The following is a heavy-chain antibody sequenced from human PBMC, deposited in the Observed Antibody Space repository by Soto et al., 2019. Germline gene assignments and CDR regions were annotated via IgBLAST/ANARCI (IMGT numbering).Heavy chain of an antibody. CDR2: INAGNGNT. J-gene: IGHJ6*03. CDR1: GYTFTSYA. V-gene: IGHV1-3*01. CDR3: ARGGYSYGYGEYYFYYYMDV. Sequence: ASVKVSCKASGYTFTSYAMHWVRQAPGQRLEWMGWINAGNGNTKYSQKFQGRVTITRDTSASTAYMELSSLRSEDTAVYYCARGGYSYGYGEYYFYYYMDVWGKGTTLTVSS. D-gene: IGHD5-18*01.